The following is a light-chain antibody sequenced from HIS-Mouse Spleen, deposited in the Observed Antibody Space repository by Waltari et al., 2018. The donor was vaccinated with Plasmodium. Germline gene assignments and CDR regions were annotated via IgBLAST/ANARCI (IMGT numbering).Light chain of an antibody. CDR3: QQYGSSPIT. Sequence: EIVLTQSPGTLSLSPGETATLPCRASQSVSSIYLAWYPQKPGQAPRLLILGPSSSAPGIPDRFSGSGSGTDFTLTSSRLEPEDLAVYYCQQYGSSPITFGQGTRLESK. J-gene: IGKJ5*01. CDR2: GPS. CDR1: QSVSSIY. V-gene: IGKV3-20*01.